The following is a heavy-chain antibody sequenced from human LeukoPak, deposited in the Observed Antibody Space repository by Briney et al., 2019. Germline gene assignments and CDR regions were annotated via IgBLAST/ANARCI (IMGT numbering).Heavy chain of an antibody. V-gene: IGHV3-53*05. J-gene: IGHJ4*02. CDR3: ARDLSRYSYGPQKD. Sequence: GGSLRLSCAASGFTVSSNYMSWVRQAPGKGLEWVSVIYSGGSTYYADSVKGRFTISRDNSKNTLYLQMNSLRAEDTAVYYCARDLSRYSYGPQKDWGQGTLVTVSS. CDR1: GFTVSSNY. D-gene: IGHD5-18*01. CDR2: IYSGGST.